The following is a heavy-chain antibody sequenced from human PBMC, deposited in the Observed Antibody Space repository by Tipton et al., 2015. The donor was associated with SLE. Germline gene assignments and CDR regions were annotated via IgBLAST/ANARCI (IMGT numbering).Heavy chain of an antibody. V-gene: IGHV4-31*03. CDR2: IYNSGSP. CDR3: SRGGVGGYDFFDY. CDR1: GGSISSGGYY. D-gene: IGHD5-12*01. J-gene: IGHJ4*02. Sequence: TLSLTCTVSGGSISSGGYYWSWIRQQPGKGLEWIGYIYNSGSPYYNPSLKSRVSISADTSKNQFSLKLSSVIAADTAFYYCSRGGVGGYDFFDYWGQGALVTVSS.